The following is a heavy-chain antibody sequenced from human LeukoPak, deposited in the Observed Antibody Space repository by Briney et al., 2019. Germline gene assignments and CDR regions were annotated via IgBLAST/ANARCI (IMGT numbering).Heavy chain of an antibody. V-gene: IGHV4-59*01. D-gene: IGHD4-17*01. CDR3: ARADGDPTHQDY. CDR2: IYYSGST. Sequence: PSETLSLTCTVSGGSISSYYWSWIRQPPGKGLEWIGYIYYSGSTNYNPSLKSRVTISVDTSKNQFSLKLSSVTAADTAVYYCARADGDPTHQDYWGQGTLVTVSS. CDR1: GGSISSYY. J-gene: IGHJ4*02.